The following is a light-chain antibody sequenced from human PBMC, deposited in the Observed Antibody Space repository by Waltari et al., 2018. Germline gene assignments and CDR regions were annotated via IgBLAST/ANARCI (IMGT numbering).Light chain of an antibody. Sequence: QSALPQPASVSGSPGQSCTISCTGTSSDVGGYNYVSWYQKHPGKAPILMISEVSNRPSGVPKRVSGAKSGNTASLTIYGRQAEEEADYYCSSYTSSSTRGFGSGTKVTVL. V-gene: IGLV2-14*01. CDR1: SSDVGGYNY. J-gene: IGLJ1*01. CDR2: EVS. CDR3: SSYTSSSTRG.